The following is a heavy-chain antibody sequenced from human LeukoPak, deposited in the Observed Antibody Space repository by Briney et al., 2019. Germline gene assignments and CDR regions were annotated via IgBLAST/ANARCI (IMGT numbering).Heavy chain of an antibody. V-gene: IGHV3-23*01. CDR3: ASRMATATGAFDI. D-gene: IGHD2-21*02. CDR1: GFTFSNFA. CDR2: ISGGGGTT. Sequence: PGGSLRLSCAASGFTFSNFAMSWVRQAPGKRLEWVAAISGGGGTTYYAESVKGRFTISRDNSKNTLYVQINSLTAEDTAVFYCASRMATATGAFDIWGQGTMVTVSS. J-gene: IGHJ3*02.